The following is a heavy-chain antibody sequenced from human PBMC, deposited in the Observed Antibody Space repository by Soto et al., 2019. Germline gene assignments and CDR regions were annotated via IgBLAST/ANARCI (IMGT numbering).Heavy chain of an antibody. CDR1: GDSVSSNSAA. V-gene: IGHV6-1*01. D-gene: IGHD1-26*01. CDR3: ARGEQYSGRIFDY. Sequence: LSLTFGISGDSVSSNSAAWNWLRQSPSRGLEWLGRTYYRSKWYNDYAVSVESRITINPDTSKNHFSLQLNFVTPEDTAVYFCARGEQYSGRIFDYWGQGTLVTVSS. CDR2: TYYRSKWYN. J-gene: IGHJ4*02.